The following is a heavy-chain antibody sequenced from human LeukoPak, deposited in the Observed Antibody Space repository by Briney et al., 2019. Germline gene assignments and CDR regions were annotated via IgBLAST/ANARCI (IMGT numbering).Heavy chain of an antibody. Sequence: SQTLSLTCDISGDSVSSNIVAWNWIRQSPSRGLEWLGRTYYRSKWYRGYGESVKSRIIINPDTSRNQFSLQLNFVTPEDTAVYYCARGIVNAFNLWGQGTMVTVSS. V-gene: IGHV6-1*01. D-gene: IGHD3-16*02. CDR3: ARGIVNAFNL. CDR2: TYYRSKWYR. CDR1: GDSVSSNIVA. J-gene: IGHJ3*01.